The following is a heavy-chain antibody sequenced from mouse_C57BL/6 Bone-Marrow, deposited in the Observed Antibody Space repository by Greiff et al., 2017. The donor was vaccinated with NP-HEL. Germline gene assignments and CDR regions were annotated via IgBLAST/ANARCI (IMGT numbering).Heavy chain of an antibody. CDR2: ISNLAFSI. J-gene: IGHJ4*01. D-gene: IGHD2-12*01. CDR3: ARRAYSYAMDY. Sequence: EVQGVESGGGLVQPGGSLTLSCAASGFTFSDYGLAWVRPAPRQGPEWVAFISNLAFSIYYADTVTGRFTISRENAKNTLYLEMSGLRSEDTAMYYGARRAYSYAMDYWGQGTSVTVSS. CDR1: GFTFSDYG. V-gene: IGHV5-15*01.